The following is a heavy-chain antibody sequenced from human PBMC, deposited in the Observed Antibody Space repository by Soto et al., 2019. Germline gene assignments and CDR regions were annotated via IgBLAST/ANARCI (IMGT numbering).Heavy chain of an antibody. Sequence: SVKVSCKASGYSFTSNAITWVRQAPGQALEWMAWISTYSGDANYAQKFQGRVTMTTDTSTNTAYMELRRLGSDDTAVYYSGPVWGSYQAQLGAAWFDAWGQGTL. D-gene: IGHD3-16*02. J-gene: IGHJ5*02. V-gene: IGHV1-18*04. CDR3: GPVWGSYQAQLGAAWFDA. CDR2: ISTYSGDA. CDR1: GYSFTSNA.